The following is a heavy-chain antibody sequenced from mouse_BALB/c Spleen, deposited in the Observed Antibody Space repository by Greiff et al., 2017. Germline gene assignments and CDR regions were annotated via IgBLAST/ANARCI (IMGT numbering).Heavy chain of an antibody. Sequence: QVQLQQSGAELVRPGTSVKISCKASGYTFTNYWLGWVKQRPGHGLEWIGDIYPGGGYTNYNEKFKGKATLTADTSSSTAYMQLSSLTSEDSAVYYCARWDRYSYAMDYWGQGTSVTVSS. CDR2: IYPGGGYT. J-gene: IGHJ4*01. V-gene: IGHV1-63*02. CDR1: GYTFTNYW. D-gene: IGHD2-14*01. CDR3: ARWDRYSYAMDY.